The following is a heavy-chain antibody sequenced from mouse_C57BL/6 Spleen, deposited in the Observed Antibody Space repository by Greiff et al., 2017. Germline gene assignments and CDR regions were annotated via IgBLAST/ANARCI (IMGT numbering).Heavy chain of an antibody. CDR2: IYPSDSET. Sequence: QVQLQQPGAELVRPGSSVKLSCKASGYTFTSYWMDWVKQRPGQGLEWIGNIYPSDSETPYNQKFKDKATLTVDKSSSTAYMQLSSLTSEDSAVYYCARADYYGSWGYAMDYWGQGTSVTVSS. CDR1: GYTFTSYW. V-gene: IGHV1-61*01. J-gene: IGHJ4*01. D-gene: IGHD1-1*01. CDR3: ARADYYGSWGYAMDY.